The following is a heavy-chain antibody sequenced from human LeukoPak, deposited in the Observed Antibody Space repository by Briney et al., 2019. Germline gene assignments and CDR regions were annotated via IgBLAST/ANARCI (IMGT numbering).Heavy chain of an antibody. CDR3: ATTNGADSSGYSNAFDI. V-gene: IGHV1-18*01. CDR1: GYTFTTYG. J-gene: IGHJ3*02. CDR2: INTYNGNT. Sequence: ASVKVSCKASGYTFTTYGVSWVRQAPGQGLEWMGWINTYNGNTNYAQKFQGRVTMTEDTSTDTAYMELSSLRSEDTAVYYCATTNGADSSGYSNAFDIWGQGTMVTVSS. D-gene: IGHD3-22*01.